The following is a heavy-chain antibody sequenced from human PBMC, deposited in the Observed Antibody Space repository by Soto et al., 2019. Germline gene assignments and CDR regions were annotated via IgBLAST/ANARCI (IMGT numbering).Heavy chain of an antibody. CDR3: ATHPPYGPLDH. Sequence: SETLSLTWTVSGGSISSYYWSWIRQPQGKGLEWIGYIYYSESTNYNPSLKSRVTISVDTSKDQFSLRLTSVTAADTAVYYCATHPPYGPLDHWGQGTLVTVSS. V-gene: IGHV4-59*08. J-gene: IGHJ4*02. CDR2: IYYSEST. CDR1: GGSISSYY. D-gene: IGHD4-17*01.